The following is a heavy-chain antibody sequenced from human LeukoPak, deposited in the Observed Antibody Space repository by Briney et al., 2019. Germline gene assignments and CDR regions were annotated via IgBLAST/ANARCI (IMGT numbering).Heavy chain of an antibody. CDR3: ARGGAARPDY. V-gene: IGHV3-21*01. J-gene: IGHJ4*02. Sequence: GGSLRLSCAASGFIFNSYTMKWVRQAPGKGLEWVSSISGSSSYIYYADSVKGRFTISRDNAKNSLYLQMNGLRPEDTAVYYCARGGAARPDYWGQGTLVTVSS. D-gene: IGHD6-6*01. CDR2: ISGSSSYI. CDR1: GFIFNSYT.